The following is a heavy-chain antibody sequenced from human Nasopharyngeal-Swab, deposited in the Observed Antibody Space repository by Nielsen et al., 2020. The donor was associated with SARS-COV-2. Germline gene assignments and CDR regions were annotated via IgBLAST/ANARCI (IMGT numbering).Heavy chain of an antibody. CDR2: IYYSGST. D-gene: IGHD1-26*01. CDR3: ATPWELSAY. Sequence: PGKGLEWIGSIYYSGSTYYNPSLKSRVTISVDTSKNQFSLKLSSVTAAGTAVYYCATPWELSAYWGQGTLVTVSS. J-gene: IGHJ4*02. V-gene: IGHV4-39*01.